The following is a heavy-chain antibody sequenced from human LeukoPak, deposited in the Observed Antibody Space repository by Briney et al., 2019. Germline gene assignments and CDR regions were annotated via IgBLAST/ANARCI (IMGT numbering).Heavy chain of an antibody. D-gene: IGHD2-8*01. CDR1: GGSISSYY. Sequence: SSETLSLTCTVSGGSISSYYWSWIRRPPGKGLEWIGYIYYSGSTNYNPSLKSRVTISVDTSKNQFSLKLSSVTAADTAVYYCARDQGQTGVGYYYGMDVWGQGTTVTVSS. CDR2: IYYSGST. CDR3: ARDQGQTGVGYYYGMDV. V-gene: IGHV4-59*01. J-gene: IGHJ6*02.